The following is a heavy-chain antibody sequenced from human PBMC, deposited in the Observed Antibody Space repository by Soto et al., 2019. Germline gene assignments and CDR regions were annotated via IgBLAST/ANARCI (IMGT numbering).Heavy chain of an antibody. CDR3: AGASSRVSSVVAAY. J-gene: IGHJ4*02. D-gene: IGHD2-15*01. Sequence: GASVKVSCKASGYTFTGYYMHWVRQAPGQGLEWMGWINPNSGGTNYAQKFQGRLTLTSDMPSRTVYMQLSNLRSDDTAVYYCAGASSRVSSVVAAYWGQGTLVTVSS. V-gene: IGHV1-2*02. CDR2: INPNSGGT. CDR1: GYTFTGYY.